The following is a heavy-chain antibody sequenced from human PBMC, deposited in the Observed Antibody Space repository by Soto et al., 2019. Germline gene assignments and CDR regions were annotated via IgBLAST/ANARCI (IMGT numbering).Heavy chain of an antibody. CDR1: GASFSGYY. J-gene: IGHJ4*02. V-gene: IGHV4-34*02. Sequence: QVQLQQWGAGLLKPSETLSLSCAVYGASFSGYYWNWIRQPPGKGLEWIGEINQSGSTKYSPSLKTRVTISVDTYKKQFSLRVSSVTAADAAVYYCARRFSGSGRYFDYWGQGTLVTVSS. CDR3: ARRFSGSGRYFDY. D-gene: IGHD2-15*01. CDR2: INQSGST.